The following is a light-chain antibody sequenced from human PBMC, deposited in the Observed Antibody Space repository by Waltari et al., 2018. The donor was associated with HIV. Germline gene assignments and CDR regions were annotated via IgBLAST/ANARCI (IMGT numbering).Light chain of an antibody. CDR3: ATWDDSLNAWV. Sequence: QSVPNQSPSASGTPGQRVIISCSGSSSNIGSNTVTWYQQFPGTAPKLLIYSYGQRPSGVPERFSGSKSATSASLAISGLRSEDEADYYCATWDDSLNAWVFGGGTKLTVL. J-gene: IGLJ3*02. CDR1: SSNIGSNT. V-gene: IGLV1-44*01. CDR2: SYG.